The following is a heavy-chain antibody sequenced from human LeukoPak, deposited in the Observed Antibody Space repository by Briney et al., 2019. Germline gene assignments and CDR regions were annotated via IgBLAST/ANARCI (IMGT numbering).Heavy chain of an antibody. D-gene: IGHD6-19*01. V-gene: IGHV3-48*02. CDR1: GFTFNTYT. CDR2: ISGSSGII. J-gene: IGHJ6*02. Sequence: GGSLRLSCAASGFTFNTYTMNWVRQAPGKGLEWVSYISGSSGIIDYADSVRGRFTISRDNAKNSLYLQMDRLRDDDTAMYFCTRDLAAVPGPRMDVWGQGTTVTVSS. CDR3: TRDLAAVPGPRMDV.